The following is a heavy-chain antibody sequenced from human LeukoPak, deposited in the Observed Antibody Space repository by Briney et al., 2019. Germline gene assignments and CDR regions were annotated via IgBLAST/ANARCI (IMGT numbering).Heavy chain of an antibody. CDR3: TRGHGWTDY. CDR2: IEPSGTN. V-gene: IGHV4-4*07. Sequence: PSETLSLTCTVSGGSLNNYYWTWIRQPAGKGPEWIGRIEPSGTNDHNPSLKRRGTMSRNMSKTQSSLELISVTAADTAVYYCTRGHGWTDYWGQGTLVTVSS. CDR1: GGSLNNYY. J-gene: IGHJ4*02. D-gene: IGHD6-19*01.